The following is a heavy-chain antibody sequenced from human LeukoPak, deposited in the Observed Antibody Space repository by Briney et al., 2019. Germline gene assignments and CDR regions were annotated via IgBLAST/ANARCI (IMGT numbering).Heavy chain of an antibody. Sequence: ASVKVSCKASGGTFSSYAISWVRQAPGQGLEWMGGIIPIFGTANYAQKFQGRVTITADESTSTAYMELSSLRSEDTAVYYCARAAEPYCSGGSCFFTKDCWGQGTLVTVSS. J-gene: IGHJ4*02. D-gene: IGHD2-15*01. CDR1: GGTFSSYA. V-gene: IGHV1-69*13. CDR2: IIPIFGTA. CDR3: ARAAEPYCSGGSCFFTKDC.